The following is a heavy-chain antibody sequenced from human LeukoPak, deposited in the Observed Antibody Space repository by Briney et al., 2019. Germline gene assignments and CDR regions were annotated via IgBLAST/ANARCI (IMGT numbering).Heavy chain of an antibody. V-gene: IGHV1-18*01. CDR3: ARKGCVGDCYLFDY. CDR2: INTNNGNT. CDR1: GYSFLTYG. Sequence: ASVKVSCKASGYSFLTYGINWVRLAPGQGPEWMGWINTNNGNTNYVQKFQGRVTMTTDKSTSTAYMELGSLRSDDTAVYYCARKGCVGDCYLFDYRGQGTLVTVSS. D-gene: IGHD2-21*02. J-gene: IGHJ4*02.